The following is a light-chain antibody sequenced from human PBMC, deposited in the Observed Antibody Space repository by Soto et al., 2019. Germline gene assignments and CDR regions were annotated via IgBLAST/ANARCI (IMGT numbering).Light chain of an antibody. Sequence: QSVLTQPPSASGSPGQSVTISCTGTSNDIGAYNYVSWYQHHPGKVPKLLIYVVFRRPSGVPDRFSASKSGNTASLTVSGLQPEDEADYYCLSYVGRETGVFGSGTKLTVL. CDR3: LSYVGRETGV. CDR1: SNDIGAYNY. CDR2: VVF. J-gene: IGLJ1*01. V-gene: IGLV2-8*01.